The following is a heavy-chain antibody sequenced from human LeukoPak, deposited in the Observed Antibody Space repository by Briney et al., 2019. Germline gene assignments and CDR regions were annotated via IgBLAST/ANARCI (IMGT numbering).Heavy chain of an antibody. J-gene: IGHJ4*02. D-gene: IGHD1-26*01. CDR1: GYTFTSYA. V-gene: IGHV1-3*01. Sequence: ASVTVSCKASGYTFTSYAMHWVRQAPGQRLEWMGWINAGNGNTKYSQKFQGRVTITRDTSASTAYMELSSLRSEDTAVYYCARSGPHGELKTGYFDYWGQGTLVTVSS. CDR3: ARSGPHGELKTGYFDY. CDR2: INAGNGNT.